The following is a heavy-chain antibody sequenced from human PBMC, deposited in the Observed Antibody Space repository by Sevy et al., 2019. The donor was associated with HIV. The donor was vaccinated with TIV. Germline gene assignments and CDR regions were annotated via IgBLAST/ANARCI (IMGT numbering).Heavy chain of an antibody. D-gene: IGHD2-21*01. Sequence: GGSLRLSCEASGFTLSSYTMNWVRQSPEKGLEWVATFDRTDITHYADSVKGRFIISRDTAKNSLFLQMNSLRDDDTAMYFCVRDERAIASHFDYWRRGTLVTVSS. CDR3: VRDERAIASHFDY. CDR2: FDRTDIT. CDR1: GFTLSSYT. V-gene: IGHV3-48*02. J-gene: IGHJ4*02.